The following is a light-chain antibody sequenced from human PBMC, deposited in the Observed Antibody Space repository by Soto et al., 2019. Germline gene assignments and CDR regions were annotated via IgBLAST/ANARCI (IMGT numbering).Light chain of an antibody. J-gene: IGKJ5*01. Sequence: DIQMTQSPSSLSASVGDRVTITCRASQSIGKHLDWYQQKPGKAPKFLIYASSSLQSGVPPRFSGSGSGTDFTLTVNSLQPEDFATYYCQQGYSSAITFGQGTRLEIK. V-gene: IGKV1-39*01. CDR3: QQGYSSAIT. CDR2: ASS. CDR1: QSIGKH.